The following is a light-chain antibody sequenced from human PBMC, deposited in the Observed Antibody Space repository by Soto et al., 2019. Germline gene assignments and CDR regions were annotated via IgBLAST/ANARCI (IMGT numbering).Light chain of an antibody. CDR2: EVS. V-gene: IGLV2-14*01. CDR3: SSYTSSSPLV. Sequence: QSALTQPASVSGSPGQSITISCTGTSSEVGGYTYVSLYQQHPGKSHKLMIYEVSNRPSGVSNRFSGSKSGHTASLTISGRQAEDASHYYCSSYTSSSPLVFGGGTKLTVL. J-gene: IGLJ2*01. CDR1: SSEVGGYTY.